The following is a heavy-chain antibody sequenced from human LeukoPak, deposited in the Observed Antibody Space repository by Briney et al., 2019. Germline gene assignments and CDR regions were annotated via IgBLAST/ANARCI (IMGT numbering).Heavy chain of an antibody. Sequence: SETLSLTCNVSGDFVGTHYWSWIRQSPGRRLEWIGSAYYTGNTNYNPSLQNRLTISTDTSKNHFSLRLISVTAADTAVYYCARGSGGYVYAYGVKWFDSWGRGILVTVSS. J-gene: IGHJ5*01. CDR3: ARGSGGYVYAYGVKWFDS. CDR2: AYYTGNT. D-gene: IGHD5-18*01. V-gene: IGHV4-59*02. CDR1: GDFVGTHY.